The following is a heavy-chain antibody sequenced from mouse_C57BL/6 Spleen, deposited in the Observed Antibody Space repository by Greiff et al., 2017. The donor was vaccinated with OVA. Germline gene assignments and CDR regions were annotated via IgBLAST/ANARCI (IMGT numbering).Heavy chain of an antibody. CDR2: IDPETGGT. CDR3: TRERMAYWYFDV. D-gene: IGHD2-3*01. V-gene: IGHV1-15*01. J-gene: IGHJ1*03. CDR1: GYTFTDYE. Sequence: LVESGAELVRPGASVTLSCKASGYTFTDYEMHWVKQTPVHGLEWIGAIDPETGGTAYNQKFKGKAILTADKSSSTAYMELRSLTSEDSAVYYCTRERMAYWYFDVWGTGTTVTVSS.